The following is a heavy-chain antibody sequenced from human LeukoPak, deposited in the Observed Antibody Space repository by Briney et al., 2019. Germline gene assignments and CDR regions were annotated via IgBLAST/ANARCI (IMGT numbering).Heavy chain of an antibody. Sequence: GGSLRLSCAASGFTFSSYAMSWVRQARGKGLEWVSAISGSGGSTYYADSVKGRFTISRDNSKNTLYLQMNSLRAEDTAVYYCAKAKYYYDSSGYNYWGQGTLVTVSS. D-gene: IGHD3-22*01. J-gene: IGHJ4*02. CDR3: AKAKYYYDSSGYNY. CDR1: GFTFSSYA. CDR2: ISGSGGST. V-gene: IGHV3-23*01.